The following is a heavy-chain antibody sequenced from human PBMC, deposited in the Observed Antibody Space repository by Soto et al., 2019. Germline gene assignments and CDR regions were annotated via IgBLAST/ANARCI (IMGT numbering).Heavy chain of an antibody. CDR3: ARVLPPFDP. J-gene: IGHJ5*02. CDR1: GYTFTSYG. V-gene: IGHV1-18*01. CDR2: ISAHNGNT. Sequence: QVQLVQSGAEVKKPGASVKVSCKASGYTFTSYGISWVRQAPGQGLEWMGWISAHNGNTNYAQKLEGRVTMTTGTSRSTAYMELRRLESDDTAVYYCARVLPPFDPWGQGTLVTVSS.